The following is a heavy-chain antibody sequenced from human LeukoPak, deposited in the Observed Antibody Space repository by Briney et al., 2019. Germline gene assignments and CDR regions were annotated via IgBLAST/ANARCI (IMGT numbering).Heavy chain of an antibody. CDR3: ASGGGYGSGSYYSPFDY. J-gene: IGHJ4*02. D-gene: IGHD3-10*01. CDR1: GFTVSSNY. Sequence: GGSLRLSCAASGFTVSSNYMSWVRQAPGKGLEWVSVIYSGGSTYYADSVKGRFTISRDNSKNTLYLQMNSLRAEDTAVHYCASGGGYGSGSYYSPFDYWGQGTLVTVSS. CDR2: IYSGGST. V-gene: IGHV3-66*01.